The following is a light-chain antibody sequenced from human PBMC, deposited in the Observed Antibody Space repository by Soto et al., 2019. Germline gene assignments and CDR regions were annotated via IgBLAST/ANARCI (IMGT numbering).Light chain of an antibody. CDR3: ISYTTARTYV. CDR1: SSDVGGYNY. Sequence: QSALTPPASVSGSPGQSVTISCTGTSSDVGGYNYVSWYQQHPGEAPKLLLYGVTNRPSGISHRFSGSKSGNTASLTVSGLQGEDEADYYCISYTTARTYVFGTGTKVTVL. J-gene: IGLJ1*01. CDR2: GVT. V-gene: IGLV2-14*01.